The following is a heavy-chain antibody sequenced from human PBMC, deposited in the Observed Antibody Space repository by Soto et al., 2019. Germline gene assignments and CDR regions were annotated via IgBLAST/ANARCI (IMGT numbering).Heavy chain of an antibody. CDR2: ISSSSSYI. CDR3: APYEEGSSWYGEVFDY. V-gene: IGHV3-21*01. Sequence: GGSLRLSCAASGFTFSSYSMNWVRQAPGKGLEWVSSISSSSSYIYYADSVKGRFTISRDNAKNSLYLQMNSLRAEDTAVYYCAPYEEGSSWYGEVFDYWGQGTLVTVSS. D-gene: IGHD6-13*01. CDR1: GFTFSSYS. J-gene: IGHJ4*02.